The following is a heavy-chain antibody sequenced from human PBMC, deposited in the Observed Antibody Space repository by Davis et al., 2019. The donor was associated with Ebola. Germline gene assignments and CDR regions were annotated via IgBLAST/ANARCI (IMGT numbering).Heavy chain of an antibody. Sequence: ASVKVSCKASGYTFTSYAMHWVRQAPGQRLEWMGWINAGNGNTKYSQKFQGRVTMTRENSMSTAYMELSSLRSEDTAVYFCARGGVAYSDLDYWGQGTLVTVSS. V-gene: IGHV1-3*01. D-gene: IGHD2-21*01. CDR2: INAGNGNT. J-gene: IGHJ4*02. CDR1: GYTFTSYA. CDR3: ARGGVAYSDLDY.